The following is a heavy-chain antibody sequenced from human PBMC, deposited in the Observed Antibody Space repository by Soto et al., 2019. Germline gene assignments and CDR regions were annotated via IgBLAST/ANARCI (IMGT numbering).Heavy chain of an antibody. CDR1: GYTFTSYA. Sequence: ASGKVSCKASGYTFTSYAMHWVRQAPGQRLEWKGWINAGNGNTKYSQKFQGRVTITRDTSASTAYMELSSLRSEDTAVYYCARGGSLYWYFDLWGRGTLVTVSS. CDR3: ARGGSLYWYFDL. CDR2: INAGNGNT. D-gene: IGHD1-26*01. V-gene: IGHV1-3*01. J-gene: IGHJ2*01.